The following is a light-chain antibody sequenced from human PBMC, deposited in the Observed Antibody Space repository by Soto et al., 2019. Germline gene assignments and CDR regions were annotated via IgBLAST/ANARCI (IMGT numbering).Light chain of an antibody. J-gene: IGKJ1*01. Sequence: EIVMTQSPATLSVSPGERATLSCRAGQSISNNLAWYQQKPGQAPRLLIYGASTRATGIPARFTGSGSGTDFTLTISSPQSEDFAVYYCQQYSNWPRTFGQGTKGDIK. CDR1: QSISNN. V-gene: IGKV3-15*01. CDR3: QQYSNWPRT. CDR2: GAS.